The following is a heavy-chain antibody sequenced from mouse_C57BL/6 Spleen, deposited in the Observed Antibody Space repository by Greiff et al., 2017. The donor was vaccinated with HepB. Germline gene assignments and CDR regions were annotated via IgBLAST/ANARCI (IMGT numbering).Heavy chain of an antibody. CDR3: ARGGNWDVRFAY. CDR2: IYPRSGNT. V-gene: IGHV1-81*01. D-gene: IGHD4-1*01. J-gene: IGHJ3*01. Sequence: VKLVESGAELARPGASVKLSCKASGYTFTSYGISWVKQRTGQGLEWIGEIYPRSGNTYYNEKFKGKATLTADKSSSTAYMELRSLTSEDSAVYFCARGGNWDVRFAYWGQGTLVTVSA. CDR1: GYTFTSYG.